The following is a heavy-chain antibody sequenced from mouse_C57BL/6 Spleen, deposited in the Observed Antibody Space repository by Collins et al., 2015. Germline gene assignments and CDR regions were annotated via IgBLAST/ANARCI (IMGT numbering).Heavy chain of an antibody. V-gene: IGHV9-2-1*01. Sequence: QIQLVQSGPELKKPGETVKISCKASGYTFTDYSMHWVKQAPGKGLKWMGWINTETGEPTYADDFKGRFAFSLETSASTAYLQINNLKNEDTATYFCAVITTADFDVWGAGTTVTVSS. CDR1: GYTFTDYS. CDR2: INTETGEP. J-gene: IGHJ1*01. CDR3: AVITTADFDV. D-gene: IGHD1-2*01.